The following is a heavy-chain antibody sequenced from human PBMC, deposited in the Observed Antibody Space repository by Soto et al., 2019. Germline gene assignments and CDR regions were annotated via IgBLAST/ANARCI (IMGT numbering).Heavy chain of an antibody. CDR2: IYYSGST. CDR3: ARDRGHRYGMDV. D-gene: IGHD3-10*01. Sequence: SETLSLTCTVSGGSISSSSYYWGWIRQPPGKGLEWIGSIYYSGSTYYNPSLKSRVTISVDTSKNQFSLKLSSVTAADTAVYYCARDRGHRYGMDVWGQGTTVTVSS. V-gene: IGHV4-39*07. CDR1: GGSISSSSYY. J-gene: IGHJ6*02.